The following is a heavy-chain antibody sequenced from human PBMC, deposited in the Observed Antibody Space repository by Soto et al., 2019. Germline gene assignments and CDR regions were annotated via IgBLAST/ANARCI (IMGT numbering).Heavy chain of an antibody. V-gene: IGHV3-23*01. D-gene: IGHD2-2*01. CDR3: ARTMPVPVATGGFDS. CDR2: ISGSGDNT. CDR1: GFTFSTYA. J-gene: IGHJ4*02. Sequence: GSLRLSCTASGFTFSTYAMSWVRQAPGKGLEWVSVISGSGDNTYYADSVRGRFTISRDNSKNTLYLHMNSLTDDDTAIYYCARTMPVPVATGGFDSWGQGTLVTVSS.